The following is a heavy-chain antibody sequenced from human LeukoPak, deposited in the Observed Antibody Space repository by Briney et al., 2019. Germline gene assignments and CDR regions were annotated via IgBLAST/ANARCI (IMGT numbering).Heavy chain of an antibody. Sequence: GGSLRLSCPASGFTFSSYAMSWVRQAPGKGLEWVSTITTGGSACYADSVKGRFTISRDNSKNTLYLQMNSLRAEDTAVYYCVHMVVPAAGFDYWGQGTLVTVSS. V-gene: IGHV3-23*01. CDR3: VHMVVPAAGFDY. J-gene: IGHJ4*02. CDR2: ITTGGSA. CDR1: GFTFSSYA. D-gene: IGHD2-2*01.